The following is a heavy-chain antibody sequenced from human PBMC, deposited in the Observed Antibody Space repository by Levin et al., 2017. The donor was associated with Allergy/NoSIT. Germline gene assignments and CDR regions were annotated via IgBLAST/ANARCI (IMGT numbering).Heavy chain of an antibody. Sequence: SETLSLTCTVSGDSISSSSHYWGWIRQPPGKGLEYIASISYSGSTYYNPSLMGRVTISVDTSKNHFSLKLSSVTAADTAVYYGARGSPYEYWGQGSLVTVSS. J-gene: IGHJ4*02. V-gene: IGHV4-39*07. CDR3: ARGSPYEY. CDR1: GDSISSSSHY. CDR2: ISYSGST.